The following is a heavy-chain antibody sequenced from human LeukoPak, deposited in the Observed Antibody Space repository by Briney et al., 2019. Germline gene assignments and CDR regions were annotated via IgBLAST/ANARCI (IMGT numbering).Heavy chain of an antibody. D-gene: IGHD5-18*01. Sequence: GGSLRLSCAASGFTFSSYSMNWVRQAPGKGLEWVSSIGSTGTDRYYADSVKGRFTISRDNAKNSLYLQMNSLRAEDTAVYYCAISGYSSRSLDYWGQGTLVTVSS. J-gene: IGHJ4*02. CDR2: IGSTGTDR. CDR1: GFTFSSYS. V-gene: IGHV3-21*01. CDR3: AISGYSSRSLDY.